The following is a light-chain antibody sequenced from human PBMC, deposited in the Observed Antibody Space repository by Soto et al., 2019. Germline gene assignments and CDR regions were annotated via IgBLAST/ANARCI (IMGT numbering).Light chain of an antibody. Sequence: DIQMTQSPSSLSASVGDRVTITCQASQDISNYLNWYQQKPGKAPKLLIYDASNLETEVPSRFSGSGSGTDFTFTISSLQPEDIATYYCQQYDNLPPLTFGRGTKVEIK. CDR2: DAS. V-gene: IGKV1-33*01. CDR3: QQYDNLPPLT. J-gene: IGKJ4*01. CDR1: QDISNY.